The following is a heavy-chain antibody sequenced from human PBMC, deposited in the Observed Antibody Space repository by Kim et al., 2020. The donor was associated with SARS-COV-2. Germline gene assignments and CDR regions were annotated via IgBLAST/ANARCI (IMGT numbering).Heavy chain of an antibody. CDR3: ASACDPNFDF. J-gene: IGHJ4*02. CDR1: GYTFTSYW. D-gene: IGHD2-21*01. V-gene: IGHV1-46*01. Sequence: ASVKVSCKASGYTFTSYWIHWVRQAPGQGLEWMGMINPSNAYTRYAQSFQGRVTTTSDTSTSTAPMELSSLTSEDTAVYYCASACDPNFDFWGQGTLVTV. CDR2: INPSNAYT.